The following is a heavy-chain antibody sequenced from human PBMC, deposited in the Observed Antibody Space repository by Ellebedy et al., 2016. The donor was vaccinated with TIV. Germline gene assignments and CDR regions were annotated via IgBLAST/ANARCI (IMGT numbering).Heavy chain of an antibody. CDR1: GFTFSSYA. CDR3: ATDLLRGYSYGGAFDY. V-gene: IGHV3-64*01. Sequence: GESLKISXAASGFTFSSYAMHWVRQAPGKGLEYVSAISSNGGSTYYANSVKGRFTISRDNSKNTLYLQMGSLRAEDMAVYYCATDLLRGYSYGGAFDYWGQGTLVTVSS. J-gene: IGHJ4*02. CDR2: ISSNGGST. D-gene: IGHD5-18*01.